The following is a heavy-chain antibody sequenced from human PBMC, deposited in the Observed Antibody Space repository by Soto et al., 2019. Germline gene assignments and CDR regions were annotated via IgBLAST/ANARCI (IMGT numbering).Heavy chain of an antibody. CDR1: GYTFINYA. V-gene: IGHV1-18*01. Sequence: GASVKVSCKASGYTFINYAISWVRQAPGQGLEWMGWISTYNGNINYARKVQGRVTMTTDTSTSTAYMELRSLRYDDTAVYYCARDAIVGGTEFDHWGQGTLVTVSS. CDR2: ISTYNGNI. J-gene: IGHJ4*02. D-gene: IGHD1-26*01. CDR3: ARDAIVGGTEFDH.